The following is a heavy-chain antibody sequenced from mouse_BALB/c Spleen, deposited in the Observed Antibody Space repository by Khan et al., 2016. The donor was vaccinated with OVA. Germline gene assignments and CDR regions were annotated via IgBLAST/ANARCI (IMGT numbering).Heavy chain of an antibody. CDR2: ISSTGST. CDR1: GYSITSDYA. D-gene: IGHD2-13*01. V-gene: IGHV3-2*02. J-gene: IGHJ4*01. CDR3: ARSLYYSDAYAMDY. Sequence: EVQLQESGPGLVKPSQSLSLTCTVTGYSITSDYAWNWIRQFPGNKLGWMGYISSTGSTSYNPSLKSRISITRDTSKHQFFLHLNSVTTEDTATYYCARSLYYSDAYAMDYWGQGTSVTVSS.